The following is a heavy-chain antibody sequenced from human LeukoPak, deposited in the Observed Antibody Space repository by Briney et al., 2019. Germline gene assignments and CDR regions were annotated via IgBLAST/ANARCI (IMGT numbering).Heavy chain of an antibody. CDR2: IYHSGST. V-gene: IGHV4-30-2*01. CDR1: GGSISSGGYS. J-gene: IGHJ4*02. Sequence: SQTLSLTCAVSGGSISSGGYSWSWIRQPPGKGLEWIGYIYHSGSTYYNPSLKSRVTISVDRSENQFSLKLSSVTAADTAVYYCASLIPAAMSFDYWGQGTLVTVSS. D-gene: IGHD2-2*01. CDR3: ASLIPAAMSFDY.